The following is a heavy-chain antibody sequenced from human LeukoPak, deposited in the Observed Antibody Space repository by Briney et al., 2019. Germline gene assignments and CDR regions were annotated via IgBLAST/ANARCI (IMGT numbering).Heavy chain of an antibody. Sequence: SQTLSLTCTVSGGSISSGGYYWSWTRQHPGKGLEWFGYIYYSGSTYYNPSLKTRVTISVDTSKNQFSLKPSSVAAADPAVYYCAKDLDEVVRWYFDLWGRGTLVTVSS. CDR1: GGSISSGGYY. CDR2: IYYSGST. J-gene: IGHJ2*01. CDR3: AKDLDEVVRWYFDL. V-gene: IGHV4-31*03. D-gene: IGHD2-15*01.